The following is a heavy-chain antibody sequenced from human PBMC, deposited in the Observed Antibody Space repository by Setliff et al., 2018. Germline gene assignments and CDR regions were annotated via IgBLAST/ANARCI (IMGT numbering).Heavy chain of an antibody. J-gene: IGHJ4*02. CDR1: GFTFSRSA. CDR2: VRSRINNFAT. Sequence: PVGSLRLSCAASGFTFSRSAIHWVRQASGKGLEWVGRVRSRINNFATAYDASVKGRFIISRDDSKNTAYLQMNSLKTEDTAVYYCASDIHNDYDYFDYWGQGIQVTVSS. CDR3: ASDIHNDYDYFDY. V-gene: IGHV3-73*01. D-gene: IGHD4-17*01.